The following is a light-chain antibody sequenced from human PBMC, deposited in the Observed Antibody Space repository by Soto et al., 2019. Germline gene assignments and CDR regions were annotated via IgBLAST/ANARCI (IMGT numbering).Light chain of an antibody. CDR2: DVS. J-gene: IGLJ1*01. CDR1: SSDVGGYNF. Sequence: QFVLTQPASVSGSPGQSIAISCTGSSSDVGGYNFVSWYQQHSGKAPKLMISDVSNRPSGVSDRFSGSKSGNTASLTISGLQAEDEADYFCSSYTSSSTYVFGTGTKLTVL. V-gene: IGLV2-14*03. CDR3: SSYTSSSTYV.